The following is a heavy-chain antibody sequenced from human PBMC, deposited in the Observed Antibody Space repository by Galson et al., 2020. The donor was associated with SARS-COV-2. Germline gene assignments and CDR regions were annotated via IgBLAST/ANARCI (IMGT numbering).Heavy chain of an antibody. Sequence: GESLKISCAASGFSFSGYWMHWVRQAPGKGLVWVSHINNDGSTTNYADSVKGRFTIARDNAKDTLFLQMNSLRAEDTAVYYCARLGKNGGTLYFYYAMDVWGLGTAVIVSS. CDR1: GFSFSGYW. D-gene: IGHD4-17*01. V-gene: IGHV3-74*01. J-gene: IGHJ6*02. CDR3: ARLGKNGGTLYFYYAMDV. CDR2: INNDGSTT.